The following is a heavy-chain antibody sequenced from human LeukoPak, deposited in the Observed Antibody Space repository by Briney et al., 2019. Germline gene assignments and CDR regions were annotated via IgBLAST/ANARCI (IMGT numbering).Heavy chain of an antibody. Sequence: SSETLSLTCTVSGGSISGYYWSWVRQPAGKGLEWIGRIYTSGSTNYNPSLESRVTMSVDTSKNQFFLKLSSVTAADTAVYYCARIGRQNLDYWGQGTLVTVSS. D-gene: IGHD3/OR15-3a*01. V-gene: IGHV4-4*07. CDR2: IYTSGST. CDR3: ARIGRQNLDY. CDR1: GGSISGYY. J-gene: IGHJ4*02.